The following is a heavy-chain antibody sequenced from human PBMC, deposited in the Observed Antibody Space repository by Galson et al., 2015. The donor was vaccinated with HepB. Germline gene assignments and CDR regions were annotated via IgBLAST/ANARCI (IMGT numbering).Heavy chain of an antibody. V-gene: IGHV1-46*01. J-gene: IGHJ4*02. Sequence: SVKVSCKASGYTFTGYYMHWVRQAPGQGLEWMGIINPSGGSTSYAQKFQGRVTMTRDTSTSTVYMELSSLRSEDTAVYYCASPGSSWFSFDYWGQGTLVTVSS. D-gene: IGHD6-13*01. CDR3: ASPGSSWFSFDY. CDR1: GYTFTGYY. CDR2: INPSGGST.